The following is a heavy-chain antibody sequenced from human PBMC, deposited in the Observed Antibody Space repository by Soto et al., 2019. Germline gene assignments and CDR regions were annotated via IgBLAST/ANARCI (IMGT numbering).Heavy chain of an antibody. Sequence: DVQLVESGVDLVKPGGSLRLSCAASGFAFSDASMSWVRQAPGKGLEWVGRIKTKSGGGTTDYAAPVKGRFTISRDDSRTTVYLQMDSLKAEDTAVYSCTPLASGHYGYDFWGQGTLDNVSS. CDR2: IKTKSGGGTT. V-gene: IGHV3-15*01. CDR3: TPLASGHYGYDF. J-gene: IGHJ4*02. D-gene: IGHD3-3*01. CDR1: GFAFSDAS.